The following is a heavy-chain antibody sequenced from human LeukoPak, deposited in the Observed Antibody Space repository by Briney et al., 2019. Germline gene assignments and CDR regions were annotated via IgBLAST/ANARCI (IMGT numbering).Heavy chain of an antibody. D-gene: IGHD4-23*01. J-gene: IGHJ5*02. CDR3: ATRAKVTQPHGFDP. CDR2: IYYSGST. Sequence: PSETLSLTCTVSGGSISSGGYYWSWIRQHPGKGLEWIGYIYYSGSTYYNPSLKSRVTISVDTSKNRFSLKLSSVTAADTAVYYCATRAKVTQPHGFDPWGQGTLVTVSS. V-gene: IGHV4-31*03. CDR1: GGSISSGGYY.